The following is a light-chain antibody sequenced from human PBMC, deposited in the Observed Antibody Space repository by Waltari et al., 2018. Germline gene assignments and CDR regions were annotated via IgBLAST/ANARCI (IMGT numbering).Light chain of an antibody. CDR3: CSYAGNYANYV. V-gene: IGLV2-11*01. J-gene: IGLJ1*01. CDR2: DVN. CDR1: SSYVGAYEY. Sequence: QSALIQPRAVSRSPGQSVIISCTGASSYVGAYEYVPWYQQNPGKAPTLIIYDVNNRPSGVPDRFSGSKSGNTASLTISGLQAEDEADYYCCSYAGNYANYVFGTGTKLT.